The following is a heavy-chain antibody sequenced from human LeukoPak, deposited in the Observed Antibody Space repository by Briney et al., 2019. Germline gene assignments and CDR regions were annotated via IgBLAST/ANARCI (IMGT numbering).Heavy chain of an antibody. J-gene: IGHJ6*03. CDR1: GGSISSSSYY. Sequence: PSETLSLTCTVSGGSISSSSYYWGWIRQPPGKGLEWIGSIYYSGSTYYNPSLKSRVTISVDTSKSQFSLKLSSVTAADTAVYYYASSEVGYYDFWSGYYNYMDVWGKGTTVTVSS. V-gene: IGHV4-39*01. CDR3: ASSEVGYYDFWSGYYNYMDV. CDR2: IYYSGST. D-gene: IGHD3-3*01.